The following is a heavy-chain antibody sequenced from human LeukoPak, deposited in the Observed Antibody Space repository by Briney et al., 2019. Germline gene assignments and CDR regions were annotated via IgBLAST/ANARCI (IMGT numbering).Heavy chain of an antibody. CDR3: TRGPIQLSLYYGMDV. Sequence: GGSLKLSCTASGFTFGDHAMSWVRQAPGKGLEWVGFIRSKGYGGTTEYAASVKVRFTSSRDDSKSIAYLQMNSLKSEDTAVYYCTRGPIQLSLYYGMDVWGQGTTVIVSS. CDR1: GFTFGDHA. V-gene: IGHV3-49*04. D-gene: IGHD5-18*01. J-gene: IGHJ6*02. CDR2: IRSKGYGGTT.